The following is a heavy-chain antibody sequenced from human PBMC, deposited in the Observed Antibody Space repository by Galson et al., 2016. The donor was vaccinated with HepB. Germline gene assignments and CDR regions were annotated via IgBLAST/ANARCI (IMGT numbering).Heavy chain of an antibody. CDR3: ARDRGPFDAFDI. V-gene: IGHV3-21*01. Sequence: SLRLSCAASGFDFSSYRMNWVRQAPGKGLDWVATISSSSNFTYYADSVKGRFTISRDNAEDSLDLQMNSLRAEDTAVYYCARDRGPFDAFDIWGRGTMVTVSS. CDR1: GFDFSSYR. D-gene: IGHD3-10*01. CDR2: ISSSSNFT. J-gene: IGHJ3*02.